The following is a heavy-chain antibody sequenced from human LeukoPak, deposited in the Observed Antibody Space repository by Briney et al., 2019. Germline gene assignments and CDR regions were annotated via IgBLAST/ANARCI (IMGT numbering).Heavy chain of an antibody. CDR1: GFTFSSYS. D-gene: IGHD5-24*01. J-gene: IGHJ3*02. V-gene: IGHV3-30*03. CDR3: ARELRRWDGYNSWGAFDI. CDR2: ISYDGSNK. Sequence: GGSLRLSCAASGFTFSSYSMNWVRQAPGKGLEWVAVISYDGSNKYYADSVKGRFTISRDNSKNTLYLQMNSLRAEDTAVYYCARELRRWDGYNSWGAFDIWGRGTMVTVSS.